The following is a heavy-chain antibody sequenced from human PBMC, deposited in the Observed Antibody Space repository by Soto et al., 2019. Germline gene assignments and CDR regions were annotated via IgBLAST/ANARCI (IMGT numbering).Heavy chain of an antibody. V-gene: IGHV4-59*01. D-gene: IGHD3-9*01. CDR3: ARSKGALRYFDWLSEYYYYGMDV. CDR2: IYYSGST. Sequence: KPSETLSLTCTVSGGSISSYYWSWIRQPAGKGLEWIGYIYYSGSTNYNPSLKSRVTISVDTSKNQFSLKLSSVTAADTAVYYCARSKGALRYFDWLSEYYYYGMDVWGQGTTVTVS. J-gene: IGHJ6*02. CDR1: GGSISSYY.